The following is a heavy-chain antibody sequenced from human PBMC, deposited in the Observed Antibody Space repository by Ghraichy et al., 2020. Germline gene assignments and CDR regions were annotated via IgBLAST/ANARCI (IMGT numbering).Heavy chain of an antibody. J-gene: IGHJ4*02. Sequence: WLGRTYYRSKWFNDYAVSVKSRITINPDTSKNQFSLQLNSVTPEDTAVYYCAREEEVTRFDYWGKGSLVTGS. CDR3: AREEEVTRFDY. CDR2: TYYRSKWFN. V-gene: IGHV6-1*01. D-gene: IGHD4-23*01.